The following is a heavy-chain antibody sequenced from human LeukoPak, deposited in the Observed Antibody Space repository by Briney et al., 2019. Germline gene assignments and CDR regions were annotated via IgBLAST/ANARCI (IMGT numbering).Heavy chain of an antibody. Sequence: GGSLRLSCAASGFNFIDYSMNWVRQAPGKGLEWISYIGISSGNTKYADSVKGRFTISRDKARNSLYLQMNSLRVEDTAVYYCARDHRYAFDNWATEPWSPSRQ. CDR2: IGISSGNT. D-gene: IGHD5-12*01. CDR1: GFNFIDYS. V-gene: IGHV3-48*01. J-gene: IGHJ4*01. CDR3: ARDHRYAFDN.